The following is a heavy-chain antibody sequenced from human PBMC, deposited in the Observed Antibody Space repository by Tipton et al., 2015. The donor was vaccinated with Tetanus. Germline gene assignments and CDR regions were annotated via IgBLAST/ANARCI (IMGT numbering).Heavy chain of an antibody. CDR2: IYYSGST. Sequence: LRPSCTVSGGSITSGGYYWSWIRQHPGKGLEWIGDIYYSGSTYYNPSLKSRVTISVDTSKNQFSLKLNSVTAADTAVYYCARDQARGARGWNYFDYWGRGTLVTVSS. V-gene: IGHV4-31*03. D-gene: IGHD1-26*01. CDR3: ARDQARGARGWNYFDY. J-gene: IGHJ4*02. CDR1: GGSITSGGYY.